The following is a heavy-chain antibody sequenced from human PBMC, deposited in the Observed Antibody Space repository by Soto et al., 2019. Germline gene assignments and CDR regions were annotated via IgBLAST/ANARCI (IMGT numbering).Heavy chain of an antibody. Sequence: SETLSLTCTVSGGSISSYYWSWIRQPPGKGLEWIGYIYYSGSTNYNPSLKSRVTISVDTSKNQFALKLSSVTAADTAVYYFASEKKGYCISTSCDGNAFDIWGHGTIVTVSS. V-gene: IGHV4-59*01. CDR2: IYYSGST. CDR3: ASEKKGYCISTSCDGNAFDI. D-gene: IGHD2-2*01. J-gene: IGHJ3*02. CDR1: GGSISSYY.